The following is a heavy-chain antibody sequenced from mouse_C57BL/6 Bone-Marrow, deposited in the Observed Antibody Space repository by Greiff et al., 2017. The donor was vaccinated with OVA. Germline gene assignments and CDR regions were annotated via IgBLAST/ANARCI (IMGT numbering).Heavy chain of an antibody. D-gene: IGHD4-1*01. CDR3: ARLWDRFAY. CDR2: ISSGGSYT. J-gene: IGHJ3*01. CDR1: GFTFSSYG. Sequence: EVQVVESGGDLVKPGGSLKLSCAASGFTFSSYGMSWVRQTPDKRLEWVATISSGGSYTHYPDSVKGRFTISRDKAKNTLYLQMSSLKSEDTAMYYCARLWDRFAYWGQGTLVTVSA. V-gene: IGHV5-6*01.